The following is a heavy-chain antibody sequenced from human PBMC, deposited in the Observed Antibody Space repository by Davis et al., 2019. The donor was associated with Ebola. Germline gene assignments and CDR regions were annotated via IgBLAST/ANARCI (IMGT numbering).Heavy chain of an antibody. J-gene: IGHJ6*02. D-gene: IGHD2-8*02. Sequence: AASVKVSCKASGGTFSSYATIWFRQAPGQGLEWMGGIIPIFGTANYAQKFQGRVTITADESTSTAYMELSSLRSEDTAVYYCASYCTGGVCYRDYGMDVWGQGTTVTVSS. CDR3: ASYCTGGVCYRDYGMDV. CDR2: IIPIFGTA. CDR1: GGTFSSYA. V-gene: IGHV1-69*13.